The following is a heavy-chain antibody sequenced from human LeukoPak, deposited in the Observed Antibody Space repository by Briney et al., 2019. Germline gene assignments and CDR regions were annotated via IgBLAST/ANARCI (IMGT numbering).Heavy chain of an antibody. J-gene: IGHJ3*02. CDR1: GYTFTSYY. CDR2: INPNNGGT. D-gene: IGHD3-22*01. CDR3: AGEDNSSGYRPFDI. Sequence: ASVKVSCKASGYTFTSYYIHWVRQAPGQGLEWMGRINPNNGGTNYAQKFQGRVTMTRDMSMSTAYMELSRLRSVDTAVYYCAGEDNSSGYRPFDIWGQGTMVTVSS. V-gene: IGHV1-2*06.